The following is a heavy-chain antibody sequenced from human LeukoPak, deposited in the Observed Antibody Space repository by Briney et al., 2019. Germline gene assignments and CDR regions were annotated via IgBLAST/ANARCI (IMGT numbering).Heavy chain of an antibody. D-gene: IGHD6-19*01. Sequence: PSETLSLTCVVYGGSFSGYYWSWIRQPPGKGLEWIGEINHSGSTNYNPSLKSRVTISVDTSKNQFSLKLSSVTAADTAVYYCARDDKWLERWGQGTLVTVSS. CDR1: GGSFSGYY. J-gene: IGHJ4*02. CDR3: ARDDKWLER. V-gene: IGHV4-34*01. CDR2: INHSGST.